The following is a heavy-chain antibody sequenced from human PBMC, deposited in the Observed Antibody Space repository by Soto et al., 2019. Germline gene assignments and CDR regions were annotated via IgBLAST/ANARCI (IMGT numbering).Heavy chain of an antibody. V-gene: IGHV3-21*01. CDR2: ISSSSSYI. Sequence: KAGGSLRLSCAASGFTFSSYSMNWVRQAPGKGLEWVSSISSSSSYIYYADSVKGRFTISRDNAKNSLYLQMNSLRAEDTAVYYCARVQGDIVVVVAAPYGMDVWGQGTTVTVSS. J-gene: IGHJ6*02. CDR1: GFTFSSYS. CDR3: ARVQGDIVVVVAAPYGMDV. D-gene: IGHD2-15*01.